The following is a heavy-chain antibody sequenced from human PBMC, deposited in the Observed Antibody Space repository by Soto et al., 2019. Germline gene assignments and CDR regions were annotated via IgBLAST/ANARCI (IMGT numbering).Heavy chain of an antibody. D-gene: IGHD3-9*01. Sequence: GASVKVSCKASGYTFTGYYMHWVRQAPGQGLEWMGWINPNSGGTNYAQKFQGWVTMTRDTSISTAYMELSRLRSDDTAVYYCARGVYYDILTGYWDWFDPWGQGTLVTVSS. CDR2: INPNSGGT. V-gene: IGHV1-2*04. CDR1: GYTFTGYY. J-gene: IGHJ5*02. CDR3: ARGVYYDILTGYWDWFDP.